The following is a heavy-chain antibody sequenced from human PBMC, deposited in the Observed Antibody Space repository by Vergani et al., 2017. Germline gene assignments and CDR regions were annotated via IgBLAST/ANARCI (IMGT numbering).Heavy chain of an antibody. V-gene: IGHV1-69*04. CDR2: IIPIFGIT. CDR3: ARVSPGDNSGWEPFDY. Sequence: QVQLVQSGAEVKKPGSSVKVSCKASGGTFSSYAISWVRQAPGQGLEWMGRIIPIFGITNYTQKFLGRVTITADISTSTAYMELSSLRSEDTAVYYCARVSPGDNSGWEPFDYWGQGTLVTVSS. CDR1: GGTFSSYA. D-gene: IGHD6-19*01. J-gene: IGHJ4*02.